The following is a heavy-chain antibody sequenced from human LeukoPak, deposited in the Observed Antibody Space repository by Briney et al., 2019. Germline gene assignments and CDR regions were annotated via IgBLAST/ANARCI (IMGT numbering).Heavy chain of an antibody. CDR3: AKENSAPES. J-gene: IGHJ5*02. CDR2: INGDGSRT. CDR1: GFTFSNYW. Sequence: PGGSLRLSCAASGFTFSNYWMHWVRQAPGKGLEWVSNINGDGSRTHYADSVKGRSTISRDNAKNTLYLQMNSLRAEDTAVYYCAKENSAPESWGQGTLVTVSS. V-gene: IGHV3-74*01. D-gene: IGHD1-14*01.